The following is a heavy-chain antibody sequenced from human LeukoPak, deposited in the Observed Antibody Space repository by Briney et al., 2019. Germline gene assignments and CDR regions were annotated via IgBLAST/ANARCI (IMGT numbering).Heavy chain of an antibody. CDR2: IFYTGST. Sequence: SETLSLTCSVSGDSVSPYYWSWIRQPPGKGLEWIGYIFYTGSTTYNPSLKSRLTMSMDTSKKQFSLRLSSVTAAATAVYFCARELRGAPTPGAYWGQGTRVTVSS. CDR3: ARELRGAPTPGAY. V-gene: IGHV4-59*02. CDR1: GDSVSPYY. J-gene: IGHJ4*02. D-gene: IGHD1-26*01.